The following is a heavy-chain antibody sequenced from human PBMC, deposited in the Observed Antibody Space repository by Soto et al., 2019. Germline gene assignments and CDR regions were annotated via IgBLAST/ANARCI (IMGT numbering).Heavy chain of an antibody. CDR1: GGTFSSYA. CDR2: ITPIFGTA. Sequence: SVKVSCKASGGTFSSYAISWVRQAPGQGLEWMGGITPIFGTANYAQKFQGRVTITADESTSTAYMELSSLRSEDTAVYYCAREHYDSRGWFDPWGQGTLVTVSS. CDR3: AREHYDSRGWFDP. V-gene: IGHV1-69*13. J-gene: IGHJ5*02. D-gene: IGHD3-16*01.